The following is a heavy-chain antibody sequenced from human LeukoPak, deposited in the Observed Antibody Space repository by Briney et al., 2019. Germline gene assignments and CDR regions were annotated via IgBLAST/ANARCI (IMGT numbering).Heavy chain of an antibody. J-gene: IGHJ4*02. CDR2: IYTSGST. CDR1: GGSISSGSYY. Sequence: SETLSLTCTVSGGSISSGSYYWSWVRQPAGKGLEWIGHIYTSGSTNYNPSLKSRVTISVDTSKNQFSLKLSSVTAADTAVYYCARGVNSESYDYWGQGTLVTVSS. CDR3: ARGVNSESYDY. V-gene: IGHV4-61*09. D-gene: IGHD1-26*01.